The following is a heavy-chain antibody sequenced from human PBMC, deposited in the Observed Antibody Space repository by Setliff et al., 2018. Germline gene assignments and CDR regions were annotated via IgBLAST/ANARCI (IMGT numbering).Heavy chain of an antibody. CDR1: GVSIRGFY. Sequence: SETLSLTCTVSGVSIRGFYWTWVRQSPKRGLEWLGYAFHTGKTDYNPSLMSRVIISIDMSRKQFSLKLSSVTAADTAMYFCARGGYNSRSGYSAYYYDYWGQGALVTVSS. CDR3: ARGGYNSRSGYSAYYYDY. J-gene: IGHJ4*02. V-gene: IGHV4-59*03. CDR2: AFHTGKT. D-gene: IGHD3-3*01.